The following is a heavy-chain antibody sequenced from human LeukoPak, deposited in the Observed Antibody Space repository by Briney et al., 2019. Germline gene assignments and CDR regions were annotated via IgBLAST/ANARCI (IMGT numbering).Heavy chain of an antibody. J-gene: IGHJ4*02. CDR1: GGSISSYY. CDR3: ARLDEVYFDY. CDR2: IYYSGST. V-gene: IGHV4-59*05. Sequence: SETLSLTCTVSGGSISSYYWSWIRQPPGKGLEWIGSIYYSGSTYYNPSLKSRVTISVDTSKNQFSLKLSSVTAADTAVYYCARLDEVYFDYWGQGTLVTVSS. D-gene: IGHD1-1*01.